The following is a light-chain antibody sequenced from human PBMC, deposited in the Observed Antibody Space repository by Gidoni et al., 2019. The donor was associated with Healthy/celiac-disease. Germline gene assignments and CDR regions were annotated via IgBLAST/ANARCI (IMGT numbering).Light chain of an antibody. CDR3: QSYDSSLSGSKV. Sequence: QSVLTQPPPVSGAQGQRVTISCTGSSSNIGAGYDVHWYQQLPGTAPKLLIYGNSNRPSGVPDRFSGSKSGTSASLAITGLQAEDEADYYCQSYDSSLSGSKVFGGGTKLTVL. CDR2: GNS. CDR1: SSNIGAGYD. J-gene: IGLJ2*01. V-gene: IGLV1-40*01.